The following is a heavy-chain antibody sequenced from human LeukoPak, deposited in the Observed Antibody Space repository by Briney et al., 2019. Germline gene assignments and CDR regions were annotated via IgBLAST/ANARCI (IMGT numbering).Heavy chain of an antibody. CDR1: GFTFSSYA. J-gene: IGHJ6*02. CDR3: AKPYCGGDCYYYYYYGMDV. Sequence: GGSLRLSCAASGFTFSSYAMSWVRQAPGKGLEWVSAISGSGGSTYYADSVKGRFTISRDNSKNTLYLQMNSLRAEDTAVYYCAKPYCGGDCYYYYYYGMDVWGQGTTVTVSS. CDR2: ISGSGGST. D-gene: IGHD2-21*02. V-gene: IGHV3-23*01.